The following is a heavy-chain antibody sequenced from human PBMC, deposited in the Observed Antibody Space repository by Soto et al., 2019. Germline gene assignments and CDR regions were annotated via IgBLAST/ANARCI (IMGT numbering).Heavy chain of an antibody. CDR1: GGSFSGYY. Sequence: SETLSLTCAVYGGSFSGYYWNWIRQPPGKGLEWIGEIDHSGYTNYNPSLKSRVTISVDTSKNQLSLRLTSVTAADTAVYYCARVRDWFDPWGQGTLVTVSS. CDR3: ARVRDWFDP. J-gene: IGHJ5*02. CDR2: IDHSGYT. V-gene: IGHV4-34*01. D-gene: IGHD3-3*01.